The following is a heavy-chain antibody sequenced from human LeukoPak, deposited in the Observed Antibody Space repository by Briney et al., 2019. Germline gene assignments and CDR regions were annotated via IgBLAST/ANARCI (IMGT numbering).Heavy chain of an antibody. CDR2: ISSSSNYI. CDR1: GFTFSSYS. D-gene: IGHD2-2*01. J-gene: IGHJ6*03. V-gene: IGHV3-21*01. Sequence: GGSLRLSCAASGFTFSSYSMNWVRQAPGKGLEWVSSISSSSNYIYYAGSVKGRFTISRDNAKNSLYFQMNGLRAEDTAVYYCARDTSSTQYMDVWGKGTTVTVSS. CDR3: ARDTSSTQYMDV.